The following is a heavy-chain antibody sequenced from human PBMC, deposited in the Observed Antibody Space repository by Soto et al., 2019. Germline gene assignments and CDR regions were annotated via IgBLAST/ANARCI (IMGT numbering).Heavy chain of an antibody. D-gene: IGHD5-12*01. Sequence: PSETLSLPCAVYGGSFSGYYWRWIRQPPWKGLEWIGEINHSGSTNYNPSLKSRVTISVDTSKNQFSLKLSSVTAADTAVYYCARDVGYNFYYYYGMDVWGQGTTVTVSS. CDR1: GGSFSGYY. CDR2: INHSGST. CDR3: ARDVGYNFYYYYGMDV. V-gene: IGHV4-34*01. J-gene: IGHJ6*02.